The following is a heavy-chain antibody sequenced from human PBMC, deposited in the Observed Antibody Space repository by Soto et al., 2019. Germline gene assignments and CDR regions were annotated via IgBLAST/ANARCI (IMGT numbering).Heavy chain of an antibody. CDR3: VEGHSDSYYYFDY. D-gene: IGHD3-22*01. Sequence: EVQLLESGGGLVQPGGSLRLSCAASGFTFSFCAMSWVRQAPGKGLKWVSSIRGSGGDTYYADSVRGRFTISRDNSKNTLYLQMNGLRVEDRAVYYCVEGHSDSYYYFDYWGQGTLVTVSS. V-gene: IGHV3-23*01. CDR1: GFTFSFCA. CDR2: IRGSGGDT. J-gene: IGHJ4*02.